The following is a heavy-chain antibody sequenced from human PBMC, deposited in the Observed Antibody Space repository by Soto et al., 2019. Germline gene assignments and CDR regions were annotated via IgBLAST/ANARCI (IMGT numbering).Heavy chain of an antibody. Sequence: ASVKVSCKASGYTFTSDGISWVRQAPGQGLEWMGWISAYNGNTNYAQKLQGRVTMTTDTSTSTAYMELRSLRSDDTAVYYCARVPRGGYYYYYMDVWGKGTTVTVSS. D-gene: IGHD3-16*01. V-gene: IGHV1-18*01. CDR1: GYTFTSDG. CDR3: ARVPRGGYYYYYMDV. CDR2: ISAYNGNT. J-gene: IGHJ6*03.